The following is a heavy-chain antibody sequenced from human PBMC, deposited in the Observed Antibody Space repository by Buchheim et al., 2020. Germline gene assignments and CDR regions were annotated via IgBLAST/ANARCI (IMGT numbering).Heavy chain of an antibody. J-gene: IGHJ4*02. Sequence: QVQLVESGGGVVQPGRSLRLFCAASGFTFSSYAMHWVRQAPGKGLEWVAVISYDGSNKYYADSVKGRFTISRDNSKNTLYLQMNSLRAEDTAVYYCARGAPLEWLLLYYFDYWGQGTL. CDR2: ISYDGSNK. D-gene: IGHD3-3*01. V-gene: IGHV3-30-3*01. CDR1: GFTFSSYA. CDR3: ARGAPLEWLLLYYFDY.